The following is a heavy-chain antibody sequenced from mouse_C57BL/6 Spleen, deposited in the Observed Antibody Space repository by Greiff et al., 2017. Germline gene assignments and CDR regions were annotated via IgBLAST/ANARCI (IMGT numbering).Heavy chain of an antibody. J-gene: IGHJ3*01. V-gene: IGHV3-6*01. D-gene: IGHD2-4*01. Sequence: EVQLQESGPGLVKPSQSLSLTCSVSGYSITSGYHWNWIQQFPGNKLEWMGYISYDGSNNYNPSLKNRISITRDTSTNQFFLKLNSVTTEDTATYCCAREGYDYDGFAYWGQGTLVTVSA. CDR3: AREGYDYDGFAY. CDR2: ISYDGSN. CDR1: GYSITSGYH.